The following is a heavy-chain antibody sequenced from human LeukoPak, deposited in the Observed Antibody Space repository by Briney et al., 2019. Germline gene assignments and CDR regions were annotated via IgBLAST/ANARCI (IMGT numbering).Heavy chain of an antibody. V-gene: IGHV4-34*01. CDR3: ARVTLVDTAMYYYGMDV. CDR2: INHSGST. D-gene: IGHD5-18*01. Sequence: SETLSLTCAVYGGSFSGYYWSWIRQPPGKGLEWIGEINHSGSTNYNPSLKSRVTISVDTSKNQFSLKLSSVTAADTAVYYCARVTLVDTAMYYYGMDVWGQGTTVTVSS. CDR1: GGSFSGYY. J-gene: IGHJ6*02.